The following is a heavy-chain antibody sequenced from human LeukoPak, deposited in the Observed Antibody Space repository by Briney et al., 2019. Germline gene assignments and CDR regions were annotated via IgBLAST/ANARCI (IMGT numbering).Heavy chain of an antibody. CDR2: IYSGGST. J-gene: IGHJ3*02. CDR3: ARAPFTYDSSGDSFDI. V-gene: IGHV3-66*01. D-gene: IGHD3-22*01. CDR1: GLTFSDYY. Sequence: QPGGSLRLSCAAPGLTFSDYYMSWIRQAPGKGLEWVSVIYSGGSTYYADSVKGRFTVSRDNSKNTLYLQMNSLRAEDTAVYYCARAPFTYDSSGDSFDIWGQGTMVTVSS.